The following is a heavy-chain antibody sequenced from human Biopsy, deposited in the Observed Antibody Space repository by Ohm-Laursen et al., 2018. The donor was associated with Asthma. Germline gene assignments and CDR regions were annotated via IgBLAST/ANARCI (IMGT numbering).Heavy chain of an antibody. J-gene: IGHJ6*02. CDR2: INPNSGNT. CDR3: ARAPQPQNYGSGNAQYGLDV. CDR1: GYTFNAYY. Sequence: VSSVKVSCKASGYTFNAYYIHWARQAPGQEFEWMGRINPNSGNTHYAHKFQGRVTMTRDTSISTVYMELTRLRSDDTAVYYCARAPQPQNYGSGNAQYGLDVWGQGTTVTVSS. V-gene: IGHV1-2*06. D-gene: IGHD3-10*01.